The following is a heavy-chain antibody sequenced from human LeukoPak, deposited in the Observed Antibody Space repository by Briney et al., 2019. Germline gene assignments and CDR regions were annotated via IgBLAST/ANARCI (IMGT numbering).Heavy chain of an antibody. CDR1: GGSISSGSYS. D-gene: IGHD3-10*02. CDR2: IYHTGNT. Sequence: PSQTLSLTCAVSGGSISSGSYSWNWIRQPPGKGLAWIGYIYHTGNTFYHPSLKSRVTISVDRSKNQFSLRLTSVTAADTAVYYCARGFFVRENPGSWFDPWGQGTLVTVSP. V-gene: IGHV4-30-2*01. J-gene: IGHJ5*02. CDR3: ARGFFVRENPGSWFDP.